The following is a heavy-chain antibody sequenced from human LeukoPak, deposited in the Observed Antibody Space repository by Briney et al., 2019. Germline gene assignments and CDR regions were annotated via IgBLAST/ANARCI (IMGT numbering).Heavy chain of an antibody. D-gene: IGHD3-10*01. Sequence: GASVKVSCKASGGTFSSYAISWVRQAPGQGLEWMGWINPNSGGTNYAQKFQGRVTMTRDTSISTAYMELSRLRSDDTAVYYCARVMVHQGWFDPWGQGTLVTVPS. J-gene: IGHJ5*02. CDR2: INPNSGGT. CDR3: ARVMVHQGWFDP. V-gene: IGHV1-2*02. CDR1: GGTFSSYA.